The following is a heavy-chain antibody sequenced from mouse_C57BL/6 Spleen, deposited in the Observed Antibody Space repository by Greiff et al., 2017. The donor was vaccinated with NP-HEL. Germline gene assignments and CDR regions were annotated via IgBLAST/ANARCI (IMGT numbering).Heavy chain of an antibody. V-gene: IGHV1-82*01. CDR1: GYTFSSSW. CDR2: IYPGGGGT. D-gene: IGHD3-3*01. Sequence: VQLQQSGAELVKPGASVKLSCKASGYTFSSSWMHWVKQRPGKGLEWIGRIYPGGGGTNYNGKFKGKATLTADKSSSTAYMQLSSLTSEDSAVYCCARGGCRGAMDYWGQGTSVTVSS. CDR3: ARGGCRGAMDY. J-gene: IGHJ4*01.